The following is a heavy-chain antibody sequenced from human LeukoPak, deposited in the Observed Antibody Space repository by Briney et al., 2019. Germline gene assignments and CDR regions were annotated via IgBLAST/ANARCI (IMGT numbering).Heavy chain of an antibody. CDR2: ISWNSGSI. Sequence: GRSLRLSCAASGFTFDDYAMHWARHAPGKGLEWVSGISWNSGSIGYADSVKGRFTISRDNAKNSLYLQMNSLRAEDTALYYCAKFSDPGYFDYWGQGTLVTVSS. J-gene: IGHJ4*02. CDR3: AKFSDPGYFDY. V-gene: IGHV3-9*01. CDR1: GFTFDDYA.